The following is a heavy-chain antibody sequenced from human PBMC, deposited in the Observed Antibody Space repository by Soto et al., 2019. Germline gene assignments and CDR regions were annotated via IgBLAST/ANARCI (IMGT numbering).Heavy chain of an antibody. J-gene: IGHJ4*02. CDR3: ARSTVTTSPLDY. Sequence: VQLVESGGGLVQPGGSLRLSCAASGFTFSSYAMHWVRQAPGKGLEYVSAVSSNGGSTYHANSVKGRFTISRDNSENTLYLQMGSLRAEDMAVYYCARSTVTTSPLDYWGQGTLVTVSS. CDR2: VSSNGGST. V-gene: IGHV3-64*01. CDR1: GFTFSSYA. D-gene: IGHD4-17*01.